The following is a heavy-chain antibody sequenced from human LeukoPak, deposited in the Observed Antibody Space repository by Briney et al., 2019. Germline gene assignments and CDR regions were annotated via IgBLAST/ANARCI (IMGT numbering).Heavy chain of an antibody. J-gene: IGHJ4*02. CDR3: ARVSPYYYDSSSHFDY. Sequence: SETLSLTCAVYGGSFSGYYWSWIRQPPGKGLEWLGEINHRRSTNYNPSLKSRVTISVDTSKNQFSLKLSSVTAADTAVYYCARVSPYYYDSSSHFDYWGQGTLVTVSS. CDR1: GGSFSGYY. V-gene: IGHV4-34*01. CDR2: INHRRST. D-gene: IGHD3-22*01.